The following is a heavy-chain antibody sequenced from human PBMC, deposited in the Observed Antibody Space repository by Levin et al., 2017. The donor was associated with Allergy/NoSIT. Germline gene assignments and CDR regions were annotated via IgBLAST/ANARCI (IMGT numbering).Heavy chain of an antibody. Sequence: SLKISCAASGFTFDDYAMHWVRQAPGKGLEWVSGISWNSGSIGYADSVKGRFTISRDNAKNSLYLQMNSLRAEDTALYYCAKAYCSGGSCYGEYFQHWGQGTLVTVAS. CDR2: ISWNSGSI. CDR1: GFTFDDYA. V-gene: IGHV3-9*01. J-gene: IGHJ1*01. D-gene: IGHD2-15*01. CDR3: AKAYCSGGSCYGEYFQH.